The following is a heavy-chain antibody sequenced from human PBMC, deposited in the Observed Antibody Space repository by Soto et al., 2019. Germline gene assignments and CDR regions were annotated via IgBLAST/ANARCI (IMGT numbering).Heavy chain of an antibody. CDR3: ARSDDFDY. Sequence: ASVKVSCKASGYSFANCGMSWVRQAPGQGLEWMGWISAYNGNTNYAQKVQGRVTMTTDTSTSTAYMEMRSLRSDDTAVYYCARSDDFDYWGQGTLVTVSS. CDR1: GYSFANCG. V-gene: IGHV1-18*01. CDR2: ISAYNGNT. J-gene: IGHJ4*02.